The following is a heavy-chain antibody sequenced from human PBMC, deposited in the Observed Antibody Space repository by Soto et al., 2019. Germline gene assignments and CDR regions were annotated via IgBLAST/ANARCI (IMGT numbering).Heavy chain of an antibody. J-gene: IGHJ6*02. CDR1: GYTFTSYG. D-gene: IGHD5-18*01. CDR2: ISAYNGNT. V-gene: IGHV1-18*01. CDR3: ARDPRGYSYEENYYYGMDV. Sequence: ASVKVSCKASGYTFTSYGISWVRQAPGQGLEWMGWISAYNGNTNYAQKLQGRVTMTTDTSTSTAYMELRSLRSDDTAVYYCARDPRGYSYEENYYYGMDVWGQGTTVTVSS.